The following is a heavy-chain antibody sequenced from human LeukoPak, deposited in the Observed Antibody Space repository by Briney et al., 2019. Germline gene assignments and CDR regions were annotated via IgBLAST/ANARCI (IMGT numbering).Heavy chain of an antibody. Sequence: GESPKISCKGSGYSFTSYWIGWVRQMPGKGLEWMGIIYPGDSDTRYSPSFQGQVTISADKSISTAYLQWSSLKASDTAMYYCARAAVAGTNYYYGMDVWGQGTTVTVSS. J-gene: IGHJ6*02. CDR3: ARAAVAGTNYYYGMDV. D-gene: IGHD6-19*01. CDR2: IYPGDSDT. V-gene: IGHV5-51*01. CDR1: GYSFTSYW.